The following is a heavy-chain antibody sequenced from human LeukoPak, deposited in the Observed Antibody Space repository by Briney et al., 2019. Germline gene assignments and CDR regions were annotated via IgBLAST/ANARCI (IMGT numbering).Heavy chain of an antibody. CDR2: IYGSGEGQT. V-gene: IGHV3-23*01. Sequence: GGSLRLSCAASGFTFRAYTMNWVRQAPGKGLEWVSGIYGSGEGQTFYADSVRGRFTVSRDDSRNLVFLHMDSLRVEDTALYYCAKDVKSDGVWDIDHWGQGTLVTVSS. CDR1: GFTFRAYT. J-gene: IGHJ4*02. D-gene: IGHD4-17*01. CDR3: AKDVKSDGVWDIDH.